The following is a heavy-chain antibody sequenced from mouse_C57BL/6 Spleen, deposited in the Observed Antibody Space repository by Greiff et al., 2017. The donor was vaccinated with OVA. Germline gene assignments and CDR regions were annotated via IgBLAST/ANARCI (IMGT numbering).Heavy chain of an antibody. CDR2: IHPNSGST. D-gene: IGHD6-5*01. CDR3: ARGAYGLYYFDY. Sequence: QVQLQQPGAELVKPGASVKLSCKASGYTFTSYWMHWVKQRPGQGLEWIGMIHPNSGSTNYNEKFKSKATLTVDKSSSTAYMQLSSLTPEDSAVYYCARGAYGLYYFDYWGQGTTLTVSS. J-gene: IGHJ2*01. CDR1: GYTFTSYW. V-gene: IGHV1-64*01.